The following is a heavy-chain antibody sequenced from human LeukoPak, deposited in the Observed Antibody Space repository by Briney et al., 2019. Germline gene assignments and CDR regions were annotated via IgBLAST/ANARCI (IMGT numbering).Heavy chain of an antibody. J-gene: IGHJ4*02. Sequence: SVKVSCKASGGTFSSYAISWVRQAPGQGLEWMGRIIPIFGTANYAQKFQGRVTITADKSTSTAYMKLSSLRSEDTAVYYCARGQYYYDSSGYPLDYWGQGTLVTVSS. CDR2: IIPIFGTA. V-gene: IGHV1-69*06. CDR1: GGTFSSYA. CDR3: ARGQYYYDSSGYPLDY. D-gene: IGHD3-22*01.